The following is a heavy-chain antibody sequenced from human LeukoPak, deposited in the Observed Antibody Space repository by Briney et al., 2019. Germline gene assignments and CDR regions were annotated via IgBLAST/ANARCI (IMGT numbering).Heavy chain of an antibody. D-gene: IGHD5-24*01. Sequence: GPLRLFFGAAGFTLSNPDIHRGRPAPGQGVGVVGGIWDDGSNKYYADSVKGRFIISRDNSKNTMYLQMSNLRAEDTAVYYCVRSATIAVFRYGMDVWGQGTTVTVSS. CDR1: GFTLSNPD. J-gene: IGHJ6*02. CDR3: VRSATIAVFRYGMDV. CDR2: IWDDGSNK. V-gene: IGHV3-33*01.